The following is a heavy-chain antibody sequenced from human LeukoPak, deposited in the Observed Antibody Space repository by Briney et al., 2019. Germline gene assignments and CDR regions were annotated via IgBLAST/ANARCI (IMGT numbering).Heavy chain of an antibody. Sequence: GASVKVSCKASGYTFTSYYMHWVRQAPGQGLEWMGGIIPIFGTANYAQKFQGRVTITADESTSTAYMELSSLRSEDTAVYYCARFLGWNYFDYWGQGTLVTVSS. CDR3: ARFLGWNYFDY. D-gene: IGHD6-19*01. V-gene: IGHV1-69*13. CDR2: IIPIFGTA. CDR1: GYTFTSYY. J-gene: IGHJ4*02.